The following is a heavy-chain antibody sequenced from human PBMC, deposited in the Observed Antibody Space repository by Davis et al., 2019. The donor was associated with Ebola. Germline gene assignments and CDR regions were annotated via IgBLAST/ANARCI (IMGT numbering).Heavy chain of an antibody. CDR2: LSSGSDRV. J-gene: IGHJ4*02. Sequence: PGGSLRLSCAASGFTFSSYNMNWVRQAPGKGLEWVSFLSSGSDRVYYADSVQGRFTISRDNAKNSLYLQMNSLRDEDTAVYYCARDGRGYYGSGSQLCFDSWGQGTLVTVSS. CDR3: ARDGRGYYGSGSQLCFDS. CDR1: GFTFSSYN. D-gene: IGHD3-10*01. V-gene: IGHV3-48*02.